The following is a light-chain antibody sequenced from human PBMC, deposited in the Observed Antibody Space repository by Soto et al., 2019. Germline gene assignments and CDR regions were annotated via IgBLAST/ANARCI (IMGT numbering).Light chain of an antibody. CDR1: QSISTY. Sequence: DVQMTQYPSSLSASVGNRVTITFRASQSISTYLNWYQKKPGKAPSLLIYDASRLQSGVPSRFSGSGGGTDFTLSISSVQPEDFATYFCQQSYMVPITFGQGTRLEIK. J-gene: IGKJ5*01. V-gene: IGKV1-39*01. CDR3: QQSYMVPIT. CDR2: DAS.